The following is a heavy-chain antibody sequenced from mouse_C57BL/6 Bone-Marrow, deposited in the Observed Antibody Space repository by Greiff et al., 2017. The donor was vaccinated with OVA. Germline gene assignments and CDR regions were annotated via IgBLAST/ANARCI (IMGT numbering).Heavy chain of an antibody. V-gene: IGHV1-75*01. CDR2: IFPGSGST. Sequence: QVQLQQSGPELVKPGASVKISCKASGYTFTDYYLNWVKQRPGQGLEWIGWIFPGSGSTYYNETFKGTATLTVDKSSSTAYMLLSSLTSEDSAVYFCARDEDWGYYYAMDYWGQGTSVTVSS. CDR3: ARDEDWGYYYAMDY. D-gene: IGHD4-1*01. J-gene: IGHJ4*01. CDR1: GYTFTDYY.